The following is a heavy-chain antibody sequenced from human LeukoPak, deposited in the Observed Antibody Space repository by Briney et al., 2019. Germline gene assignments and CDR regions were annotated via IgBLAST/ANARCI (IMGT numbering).Heavy chain of an antibody. Sequence: SETLSLTCTVSGYSISSGYYWGWIRQPPGKGLEWIGYIYYSGSTNYNPSLQSRVAISVDTSKNQFSLKLSSVTAADTAVYYCARALVAEFDYWGQGTLVTVSS. D-gene: IGHD2-15*01. J-gene: IGHJ4*02. CDR1: GYSISSGYY. V-gene: IGHV4-61*01. CDR3: ARALVAEFDY. CDR2: IYYSGST.